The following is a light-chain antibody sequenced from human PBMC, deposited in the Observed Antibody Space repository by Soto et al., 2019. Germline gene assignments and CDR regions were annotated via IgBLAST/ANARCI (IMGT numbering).Light chain of an antibody. V-gene: IGKV3-20*01. Sequence: EIVLTQSPGTLSLSPGERATLSCRASQSVSSSYLAWYRQKPGQAPRLLLYGASSRATGIPDRFSGSGSGTDFTLTINRLEPEDFAVYYCQQYGSSPRTFGQGTKVEIK. CDR2: GAS. CDR3: QQYGSSPRT. J-gene: IGKJ1*01. CDR1: QSVSSSY.